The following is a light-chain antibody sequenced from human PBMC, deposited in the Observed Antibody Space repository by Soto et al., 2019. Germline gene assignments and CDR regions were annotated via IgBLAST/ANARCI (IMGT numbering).Light chain of an antibody. V-gene: IGKV1-17*01. CDR3: QQYISVSLLT. Sequence: DIQMTQSPSSLSASVGDRVTITCRASQDIRNDLGWYQQKPGKAPKRLIYAASSLQSGVPSRFSGSGSGTEFTLTISSLQPDDFSTYYCQQYISVSLLTFGGGTKVDIK. CDR2: AAS. J-gene: IGKJ4*01. CDR1: QDIRND.